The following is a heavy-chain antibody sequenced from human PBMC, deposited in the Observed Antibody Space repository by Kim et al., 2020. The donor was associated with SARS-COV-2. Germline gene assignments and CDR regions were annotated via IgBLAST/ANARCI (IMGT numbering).Heavy chain of an antibody. CDR2: INHSRST. V-gene: IGHV4-34*01. Sequence: SETLSLTCAVYGGSFSGYYWSWIRQPPGKGLEWIGEINHSRSTNYNPSLKSRVTISVDTSKNQFSLKLSSVTAADTAVYYCARGRRSSGWYSYYYYGMDVWGQGTTVTVSS. CDR3: ARGRRSSGWYSYYYYGMDV. J-gene: IGHJ6*02. CDR1: GGSFSGYY. D-gene: IGHD6-19*01.